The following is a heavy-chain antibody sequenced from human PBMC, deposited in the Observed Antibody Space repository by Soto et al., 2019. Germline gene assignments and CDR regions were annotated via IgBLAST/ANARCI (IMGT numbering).Heavy chain of an antibody. J-gene: IGHJ6*02. CDR3: ARGFCEYYYYGMDV. CDR1: GYTFTSYD. Sequence: QVQLVQSGAEVKKPGASVKVSCKASGYTFTSYDINWVRQATGQGLEWMGWMNPNSGNTGYAQKFQGRVTMTRNTSINTAYIELSSLRSEDTAVYYCARGFCEYYYYGMDVWGQGPTVTVSS. V-gene: IGHV1-8*01. CDR2: MNPNSGNT.